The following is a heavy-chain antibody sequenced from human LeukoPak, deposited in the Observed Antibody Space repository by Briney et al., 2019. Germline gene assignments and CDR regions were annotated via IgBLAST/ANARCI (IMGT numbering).Heavy chain of an antibody. CDR1: GFTFSRYD. J-gene: IGHJ2*01. CDR3: ARDPGHVVRRLGDWYFDL. D-gene: IGHD3-10*01. Sequence: PGGSLRLSCAASGFTFSRYDMHWVRQATGKGLEWVSGIGTTGDTYYPDSVKGRFTISRENAKNSLYLQMNTLRVGDTAVYYCARDPGHVVRRLGDWYFDLWGRGTLVTVSS. CDR2: IGTTGDT. V-gene: IGHV3-13*01.